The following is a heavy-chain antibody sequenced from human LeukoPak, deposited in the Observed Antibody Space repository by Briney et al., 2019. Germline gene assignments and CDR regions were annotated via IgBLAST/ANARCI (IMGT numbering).Heavy chain of an antibody. Sequence: WASVKVSCTASGYTFTSYGISWVRQAPGQGLEWMGWISAYNGNTNYAQKLQGRVTMTTDTSTSTAYMELRSLRSDDTAVYYCATRYNWNDVNAFDIWGQGTMVTVSS. D-gene: IGHD1-1*01. CDR1: GYTFTSYG. CDR2: ISAYNGNT. CDR3: ATRYNWNDVNAFDI. J-gene: IGHJ3*02. V-gene: IGHV1-18*01.